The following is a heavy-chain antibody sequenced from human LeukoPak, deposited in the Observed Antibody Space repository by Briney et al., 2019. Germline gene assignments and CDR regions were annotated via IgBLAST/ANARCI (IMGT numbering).Heavy chain of an antibody. J-gene: IGHJ4*02. V-gene: IGHV3-48*01. Sequence: GGSLRLSCAASGFTFSSYSMNWVRQAPGKGLEWVSYISGSGDTIYSADSVKGRFAVSRDNAKNSLYLQMNSLRAEDTAVYYCASAGMTTVTTIGFYWGQGTLVTVSS. CDR1: GFTFSSYS. D-gene: IGHD4-17*01. CDR2: ISGSGDTI. CDR3: ASAGMTTVTTIGFY.